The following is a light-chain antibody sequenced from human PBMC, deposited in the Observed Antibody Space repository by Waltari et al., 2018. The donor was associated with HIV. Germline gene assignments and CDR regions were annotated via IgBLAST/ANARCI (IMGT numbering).Light chain of an antibody. J-gene: IGLJ2*01. CDR3: SSYTSTNTL. V-gene: IGLV2-14*03. Sequence: QSALTQPASVSGSPGQSITISCTGASAYKYVSWYQQLPGKAPTLIIYRVSDRPSGGSYRFSGSKSGNTASLTISGVQADDEADYYCSSYTSTNTLFGGGTKLTVL. CDR2: RVS. CDR1: SAYKY.